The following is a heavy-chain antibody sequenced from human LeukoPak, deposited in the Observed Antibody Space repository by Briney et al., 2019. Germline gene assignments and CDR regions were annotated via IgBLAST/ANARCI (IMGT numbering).Heavy chain of an antibody. CDR3: ARSPLYYDILTGYYTDAFDI. CDR1: GFTFSSNY. D-gene: IGHD3-9*01. V-gene: IGHV3-53*01. J-gene: IGHJ3*02. CDR2: IYSGGST. Sequence: PGGSLRLSCAASGFTFSSNYMSWVRQAPGKGLEWVSVIYSGGSTYYADAVKGRFTISRDNSKTTLYLQMNSLSAEDTAVYYCARSPLYYDILTGYYTDAFDIWGQGTMVTVSS.